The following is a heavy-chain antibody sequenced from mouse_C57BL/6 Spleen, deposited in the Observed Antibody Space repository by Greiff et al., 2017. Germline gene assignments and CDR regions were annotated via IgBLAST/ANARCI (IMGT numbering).Heavy chain of an antibody. J-gene: IGHJ3*01. CDR3: ARPYGYDEGWFAY. CDR2: IWSGGST. CDR1: GFSLTSYG. D-gene: IGHD2-2*01. Sequence: VKLVESGPGLVQPSQSLSITCTVSGFSLTSYGVHWVRQSPGKGLEWLGVIWSGGSTDYNAAFISRLSISKDNSKNQVFFKMNSLQADDTAIYYCARPYGYDEGWFAYWGQGTLVTVAA. V-gene: IGHV2-2*01.